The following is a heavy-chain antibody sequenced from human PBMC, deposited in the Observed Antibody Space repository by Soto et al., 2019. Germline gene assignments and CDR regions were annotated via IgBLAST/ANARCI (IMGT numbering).Heavy chain of an antibody. CDR1: GFTFSSYW. CDR2: INSDGSST. Sequence: GGSLRLSCAASGFTFSSYWMHWVRQAPGKGLVWVSRINSDGSSTSYADSVKGRFTISRDNAKNTLYLQMNSLRAEDTAVYYCARSRVVVAATPAFDIWGQGTMVTVSS. V-gene: IGHV3-74*01. CDR3: ARSRVVVAATPAFDI. J-gene: IGHJ3*02. D-gene: IGHD2-15*01.